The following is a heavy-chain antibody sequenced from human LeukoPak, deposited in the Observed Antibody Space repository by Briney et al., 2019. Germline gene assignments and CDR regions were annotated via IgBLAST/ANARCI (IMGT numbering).Heavy chain of an antibody. Sequence: GGSLRLSCAASGFTFSSYAMHWVRQAPGKGLEWVAVISYDGSNKYYADSVKGRFTISRDNSKNTLYLQMNSLRAEDTAVYYCARVARSGWLDAFDIWGQGTMVTVSS. CDR1: GFTFSSYA. D-gene: IGHD6-19*01. CDR3: ARVARSGWLDAFDI. J-gene: IGHJ3*02. CDR2: ISYDGSNK. V-gene: IGHV3-30*01.